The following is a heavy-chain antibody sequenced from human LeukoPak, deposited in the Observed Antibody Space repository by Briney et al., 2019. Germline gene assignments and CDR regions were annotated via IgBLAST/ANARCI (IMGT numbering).Heavy chain of an antibody. CDR1: GGSFSGYY. CDR2: INHSGST. V-gene: IGHV4-34*01. Sequence: PSETLSLTCAVYGGSFSGYYWSWIRLPPGKGLEWIGEINHSGSTNYNPSLKSRVTISVDTSKNQFSLKLSSVTAADTAVYYCAREGVVGAYGHFDYWGQGTLVTVSS. CDR3: AREGVVGAYGHFDY. J-gene: IGHJ4*02. D-gene: IGHD2-15*01.